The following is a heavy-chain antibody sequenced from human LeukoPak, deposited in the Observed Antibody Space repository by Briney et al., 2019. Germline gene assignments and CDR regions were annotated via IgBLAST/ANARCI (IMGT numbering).Heavy chain of an antibody. Sequence: SGGSLRLSCAASGFTFSSYAMSWVRQAPGKGLEWVSAISGSGGSTYYADSVKGRFTISRDNSKNTLYLQMNSLRAEDTAVYYCAKVPGYYYDSSGYSLFDYWGQGTLVTVSS. CDR2: ISGSGGST. CDR1: GFTFSSYA. V-gene: IGHV3-23*01. CDR3: AKVPGYYYDSSGYSLFDY. D-gene: IGHD3-22*01. J-gene: IGHJ4*02.